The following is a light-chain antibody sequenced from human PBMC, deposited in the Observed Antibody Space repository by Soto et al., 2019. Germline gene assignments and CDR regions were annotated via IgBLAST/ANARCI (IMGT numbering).Light chain of an antibody. Sequence: DIVMTQTPLSLPVTPGEPASMSCRSSQSVLDSDDGYIYLGWYLQKPGQSPQLLIYTLSSRASGVPDRFTGSGSATDFTLKISSVEAEDVGDYYCMQRREFPWTFGQGNKVEIK. V-gene: IGKV2-40*01. CDR1: QSVLDSDDGYIY. CDR3: MQRREFPWT. CDR2: TLS. J-gene: IGKJ1*01.